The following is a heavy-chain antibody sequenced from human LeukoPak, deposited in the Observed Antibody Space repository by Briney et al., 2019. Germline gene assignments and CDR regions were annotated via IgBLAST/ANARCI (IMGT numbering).Heavy chain of an antibody. CDR2: IYYSGST. CDR1: GGSISSSSYY. D-gene: IGHD6-19*01. CDR3: ARIQYSSGWYWFDP. Sequence: PSETLSLTCTVSGGSISSSSYYWSWIRQPPGKGLEWIGYIYYSGSTNYNPSLKSRVTISVDTSKNQFSLKLSSVTAADTAVYYCARIQYSSGWYWFDPWGQGTLVTVSS. J-gene: IGHJ5*02. V-gene: IGHV4-61*01.